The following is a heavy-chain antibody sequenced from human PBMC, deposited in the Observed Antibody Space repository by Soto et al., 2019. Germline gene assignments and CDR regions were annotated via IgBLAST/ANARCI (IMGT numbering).Heavy chain of an antibody. CDR2: ISYDGSNK. Sequence: QVQLVESGGGVVQPGRSLRLSCAASGFTSSTYGMHWVRQAPGKGLEWVAVISYDGSNKYYADSVKGRFTISRDNSKNTLYLQMSSLRAEDTAVYYCAKGFSYSVIDYWGQGTLATVSS. CDR1: GFTSSTYG. J-gene: IGHJ4*02. CDR3: AKGFSYSVIDY. V-gene: IGHV3-30*18. D-gene: IGHD5-18*01.